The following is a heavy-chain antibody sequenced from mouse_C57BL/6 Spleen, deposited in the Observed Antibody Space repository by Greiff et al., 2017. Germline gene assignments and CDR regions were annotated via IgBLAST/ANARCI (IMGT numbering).Heavy chain of an antibody. CDR1: GFTFSNYW. J-gene: IGHJ4*01. V-gene: IGHV6-3*01. CDR3: RGGYDYAMEY. D-gene: IGHD2-2*01. CDR2: IRLKSDNYST. Sequence: EVKVEESGGGLVQPGGSMKLSCVASGFTFSNYWMNWVRQSPVKGLEWVAQIRLKSDNYSTHDAKSVKGRFTISRDDTKSRVYLLMNNVRAEDTGIYYCRGGYDYAMEYWGQGTSVTVSA.